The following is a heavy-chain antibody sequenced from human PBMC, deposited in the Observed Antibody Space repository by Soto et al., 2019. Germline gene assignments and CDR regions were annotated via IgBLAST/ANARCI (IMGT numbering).Heavy chain of an antibody. CDR3: ARGWGGAFDI. CDR1: GGSISSYY. D-gene: IGHD3-10*01. V-gene: IGHV4-59*01. CDR2: IYYSGST. Sequence: QVQLQESGPGLVKPSETLSLTCTVSGGSISSYYWSWIRQPPGKGLEWIGYIYYSGSTNSNPSRNSRATISVDTTKNQFSLKLSSVTAADTAVYYCARGWGGAFDIWGQGTMVTVSS. J-gene: IGHJ3*02.